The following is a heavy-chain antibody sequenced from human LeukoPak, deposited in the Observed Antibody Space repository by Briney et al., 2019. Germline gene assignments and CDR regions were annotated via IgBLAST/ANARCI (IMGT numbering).Heavy chain of an antibody. CDR1: GLTYYT. V-gene: IGHV3-21*01. J-gene: IGHJ5*02. CDR2: ISSSSSDI. CDR3: ARGTGVVGPSQSHWFDP. D-gene: IGHD3-3*01. Sequence: GSLRLSCAASGLTYYTMNWVRQAPGKGLEWVSSISSSSSDIYYADSVKGRFTISRDNAKNSLFLQMNSLRAEDTALYYCARGTGVVGPSQSHWFDPWGQGTLVTVSS.